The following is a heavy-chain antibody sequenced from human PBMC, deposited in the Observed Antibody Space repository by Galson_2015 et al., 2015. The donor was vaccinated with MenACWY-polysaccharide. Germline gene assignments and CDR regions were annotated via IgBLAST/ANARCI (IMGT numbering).Heavy chain of an antibody. CDR1: GFSLSTGGVG. Sequence: PALVKPTQTLTLTCTFSGFSLSTGGVGVGWIRQPPGKALEWLALIYWDDDKRYSPSLKSRLTITKDTSKNQVVLAMTNMDPVDTATYYCAHSPWVRGVTFPYFDYWGQGTLVTVSS. J-gene: IGHJ4*02. D-gene: IGHD3-10*01. CDR3: AHSPWVRGVTFPYFDY. V-gene: IGHV2-5*02. CDR2: IYWDDDK.